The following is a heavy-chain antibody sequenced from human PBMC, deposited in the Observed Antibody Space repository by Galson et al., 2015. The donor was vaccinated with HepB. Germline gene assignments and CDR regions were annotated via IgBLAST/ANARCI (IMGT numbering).Heavy chain of an antibody. Sequence: ETLSLTCTVSGGSISSSSYYWGWIRQPPGKGLEWIGSIYYSGSTYYNPSLKSRVTISVDTSKNQFSLKLSSVTAADTAVYYCASSRKSLWFGELLSLRYWGQGTLVTVSP. D-gene: IGHD3-10*01. CDR3: ASSRKSLWFGELLSLRY. J-gene: IGHJ4*02. CDR2: IYYSGST. CDR1: GGSISSSSYY. V-gene: IGHV4-39*01.